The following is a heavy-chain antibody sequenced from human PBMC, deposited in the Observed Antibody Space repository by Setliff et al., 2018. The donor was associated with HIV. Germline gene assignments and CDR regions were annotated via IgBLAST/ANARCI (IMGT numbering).Heavy chain of an antibody. CDR1: GYTFTDYY. J-gene: IGHJ4*02. V-gene: IGHV1-2*02. CDR3: ARRLTLGGVAVSFDS. Sequence: ASVKVSCKASGYTFTDYYMHWVRQAPGQGLEWMGWINPNSGGTKSAQTFQGRVTMTRDTSINTAYMDLSRLRSDDTAIYYCARRLTLGGVAVSFDSWGQGTLVTVSS. D-gene: IGHD3-16*01. CDR2: INPNSGGT.